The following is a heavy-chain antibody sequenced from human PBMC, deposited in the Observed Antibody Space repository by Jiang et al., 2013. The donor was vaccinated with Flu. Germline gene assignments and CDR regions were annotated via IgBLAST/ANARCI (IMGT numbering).Heavy chain of an antibody. V-gene: IGHV4-34*01. CDR1: AGSFSGYY. Sequence: TCGVYAGSFSGYYWSWIRQPPGKGLEWIGEINQSGSTNYNPSLKSRVTISEDTSKKQFSLKLSSVTAADTAVYYCARDMGAVAQFDFWGQGTLVTVSS. D-gene: IGHD1-26*01. J-gene: IGHJ4*02. CDR2: INQSGST. CDR3: ARDMGAVAQFDF.